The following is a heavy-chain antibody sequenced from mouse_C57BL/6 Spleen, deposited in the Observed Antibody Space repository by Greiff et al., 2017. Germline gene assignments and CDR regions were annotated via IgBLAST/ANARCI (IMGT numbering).Heavy chain of an antibody. V-gene: IGHV1-80*01. CDR3: ARTTVVAKDYFDD. CDR2: IYPGDGDT. CDR1: GYAFSSYW. J-gene: IGHJ2*01. Sequence: QVQLQQSGAELVKPGASVKISCKASGYAFSSYWMNWVKQRPGKGLEWIGQIYPGDGDTNYNGKVKGKGTLTADKSSSTAYMQLSSLTSEDSAVYFCARTTVVAKDYFDDWGQGTTLTVSS. D-gene: IGHD1-1*01.